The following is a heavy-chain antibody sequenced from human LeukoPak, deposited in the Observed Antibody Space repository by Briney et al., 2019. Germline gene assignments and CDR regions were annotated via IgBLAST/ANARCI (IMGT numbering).Heavy chain of an antibody. Sequence: PSETLSLTCTVSGDSISRGTYYWSWLRQPAGKGLEWIGRVYTSGYTNYNPSLKSRVTISVDTSKNQFSLKLSSVTAADTAVYYCARREIQLWRRAPFDYWGQGTLVTVSS. V-gene: IGHV4-61*02. CDR3: ARREIQLWRRAPFDY. J-gene: IGHJ4*02. CDR2: VYTSGYT. CDR1: GDSISRGTYY. D-gene: IGHD5-18*01.